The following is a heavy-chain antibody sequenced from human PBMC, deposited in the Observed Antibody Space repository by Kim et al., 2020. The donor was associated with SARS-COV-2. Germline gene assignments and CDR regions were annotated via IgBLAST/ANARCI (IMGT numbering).Heavy chain of an antibody. CDR1: GGSISSGSYY. CDR2: IYTSGST. J-gene: IGHJ6*02. CDR3: ARDRTYCGGDCSPDYYYGMDV. D-gene: IGHD2-21*02. Sequence: SETLSLTCTVSGGSISSGSYYWSWIRQPAGKGLEWIGRIYTSGSTNYNPSLKSRVTISVDTSKNQFSLKLSSVTAADTAVYYCARDRTYCGGDCSPDYYYGMDVWGQGTTVTVSS. V-gene: IGHV4-61*02.